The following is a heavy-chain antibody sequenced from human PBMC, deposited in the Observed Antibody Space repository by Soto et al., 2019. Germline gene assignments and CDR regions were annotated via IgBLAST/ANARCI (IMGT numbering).Heavy chain of an antibody. D-gene: IGHD4-17*01. J-gene: IGHJ6*02. Sequence: HPGGSLRLSCAASGFTFNIYALHWVRQAPGKGLEWVAVTSFDGTKKYYSDSVKGRFTISRDNLKNTLYLQMNNLRVEDAALYFCAREDDYGYRYINYGLDVWGQGTTVTVSS. CDR2: TSFDGTKK. CDR1: GFTFNIYA. CDR3: AREDDYGYRYINYGLDV. V-gene: IGHV3-30-3*01.